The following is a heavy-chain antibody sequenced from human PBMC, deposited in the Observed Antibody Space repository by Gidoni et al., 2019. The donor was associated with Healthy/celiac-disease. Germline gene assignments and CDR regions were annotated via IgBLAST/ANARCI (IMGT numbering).Heavy chain of an antibody. CDR1: GGSISSGSYY. J-gene: IGHJ5*02. Sequence: QVQLQESGPGLVKPSQTLSLTCPVSGGSISSGSYYWSWIRQPAGKGLEWIGRIYTSGSTNYNPSLKSRVTISVDTSKNQFSLKLSSVTAADTAVYYCAREDYYGSGSYYNWFDPWGQGTLVTVSS. CDR3: AREDYYGSGSYYNWFDP. D-gene: IGHD3-10*01. V-gene: IGHV4-61*02. CDR2: IYTSGST.